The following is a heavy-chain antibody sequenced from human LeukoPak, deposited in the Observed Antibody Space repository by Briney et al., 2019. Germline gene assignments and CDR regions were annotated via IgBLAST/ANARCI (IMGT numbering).Heavy chain of an antibody. D-gene: IGHD3-22*01. CDR3: ARGLDSSGYYYGGHDAFDI. CDR2: IYYSGST. Sequence: SETLSLTCTVSGGSISSYYWSWIRQPPGKGLEWIGYIYYSGSTNYNPSLKSRVTISVDTAKTQFSLKLSSVTAADTAVYYCARGLDSSGYYYGGHDAFDIWGQGTMVTVSS. J-gene: IGHJ3*02. V-gene: IGHV4-59*08. CDR1: GGSISSYY.